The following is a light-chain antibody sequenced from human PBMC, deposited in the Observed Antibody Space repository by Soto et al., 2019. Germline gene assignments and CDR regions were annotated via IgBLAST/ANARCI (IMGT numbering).Light chain of an antibody. CDR3: QLRSNWPPGIT. Sequence: IVLTQSPVTLSLFPGERASLSCRASQSISTYLAWYQQKPGQAPRLLIYGASNRATGIPARFSGSGSGTDFTLTIRRLEAEDFAVYYCQLRSNWPPGITVGKGKRLEIK. CDR2: GAS. J-gene: IGKJ5*01. CDR1: QSISTY. V-gene: IGKV3-11*01.